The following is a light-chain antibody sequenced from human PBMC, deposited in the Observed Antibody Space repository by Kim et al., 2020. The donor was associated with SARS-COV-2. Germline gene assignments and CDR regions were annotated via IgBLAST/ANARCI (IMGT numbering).Light chain of an antibody. CDR3: YSYAGYSTLRL. Sequence: SLPFPCTGTNSDVGGYNYFSWFHHHPGKAPKLILYDVNKRPSGVPNRFSGSKSGNTASLTVSGLQSEDEADYVCYSYAGYSTLRLFGGGTQLTVL. J-gene: IGLJ2*01. CDR2: DVN. CDR1: NSDVGGYNY. V-gene: IGLV2-11*01.